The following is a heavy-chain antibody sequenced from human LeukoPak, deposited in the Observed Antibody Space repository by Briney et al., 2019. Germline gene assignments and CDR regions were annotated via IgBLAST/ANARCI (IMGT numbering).Heavy chain of an antibody. CDR3: ARGFRYYYDSSGYYY. D-gene: IGHD3-22*01. CDR2: INTDGSST. J-gene: IGHJ4*02. Sequence: GGSLRLSCTASGLTFSTYAMTWVRQAPGKGLVWVSRINTDGSSTSYADSVKGRFTISRDNAKNTLYLQMNSLRAEDTAVYYCARGFRYYYDSSGYYYWGQGTLVTVSS. V-gene: IGHV3-74*01. CDR1: GLTFSTYA.